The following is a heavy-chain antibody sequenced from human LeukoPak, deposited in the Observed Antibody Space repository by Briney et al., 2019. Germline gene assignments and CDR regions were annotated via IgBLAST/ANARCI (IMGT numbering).Heavy chain of an antibody. CDR1: GGSISSYY. V-gene: IGHV4-59*12. CDR3: ARDGGHYYDSSGYYYEGDAFDI. D-gene: IGHD3-22*01. J-gene: IGHJ3*02. Sequence: PSETLSLTCTVSGGSISSYYWSWIRQPPGKGLEWIGYIYYSGSTNYNPSLKSRVTISVDRSKNQFSLKLSSVTAADTAVYYCARDGGHYYDSSGYYYEGDAFDIWGQGTMVTVSS. CDR2: IYYSGST.